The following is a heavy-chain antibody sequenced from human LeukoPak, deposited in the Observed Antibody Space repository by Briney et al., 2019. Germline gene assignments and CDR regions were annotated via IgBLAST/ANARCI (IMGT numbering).Heavy chain of an antibody. CDR3: ARVPYYYDSSGYYRNHAFDI. Sequence: PGGSLRLSCAASGFTFSSYWMHWVRQAPGKGLVWVSRINSDGSSTSYADSVKGRFTISRDNAKNTLYLQMNSLRAEDTAVYYCARVPYYYDSSGYYRNHAFDIWGQGTMVTVSS. V-gene: IGHV3-74*01. J-gene: IGHJ3*02. CDR2: INSDGSST. D-gene: IGHD3-22*01. CDR1: GFTFSSYW.